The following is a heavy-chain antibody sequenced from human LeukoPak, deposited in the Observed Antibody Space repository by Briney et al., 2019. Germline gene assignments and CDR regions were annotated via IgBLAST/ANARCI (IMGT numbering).Heavy chain of an antibody. V-gene: IGHV4-4*07. D-gene: IGHD3-3*01. CDR1: GGSISSYY. Sequence: PSETLSLTCTVSGGSISSYYWSWIRQPAGKGLEWIGRIYTSGSTNYNPSLKSRVTISVDTSKNQFSLKLNSVTAADTAVYYCARRGSITSYMDVWGKGTTVTISS. CDR2: IYTSGST. CDR3: ARRGSITSYMDV. J-gene: IGHJ6*03.